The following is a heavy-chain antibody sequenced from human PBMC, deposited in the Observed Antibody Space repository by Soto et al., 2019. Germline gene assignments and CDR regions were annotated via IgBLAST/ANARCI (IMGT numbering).Heavy chain of an antibody. CDR2: INPNSGRT. D-gene: IGHD4-17*01. V-gene: IGHV1-2*04. CDR3: ARESGGTTATLDYYYFYMDV. Sequence: QVQLVQSGAEVKKPGASVKVSCKAFGYAFSQFYIHWMRQAPGQGLEWMGWINPNSGRTKFAQNFQGWVTMTRDTSIKTVYMELSGPKSDATAVYYCARESGGTTATLDYYYFYMDVWGKGTTVTVSS. J-gene: IGHJ6*03. CDR1: GYAFSQFY.